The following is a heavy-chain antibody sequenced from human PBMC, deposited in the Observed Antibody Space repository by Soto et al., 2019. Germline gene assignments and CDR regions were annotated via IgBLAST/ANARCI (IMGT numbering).Heavy chain of an antibody. Sequence: SGPTLVNPTQTLTLTCTFSGFSLTTSRMCVTWIRQPPGKALEWLARIDWDDRKYYTTSLKTRLTISKDTTKNQVVLTMTNMDPVDTATYYCSRLQIPSAPDYWGQGALVTVSS. CDR2: IDWDDRK. CDR3: SRLQIPSAPDY. CDR1: GFSLTTSRMC. J-gene: IGHJ4*02. V-gene: IGHV2-70*11. D-gene: IGHD2-21*01.